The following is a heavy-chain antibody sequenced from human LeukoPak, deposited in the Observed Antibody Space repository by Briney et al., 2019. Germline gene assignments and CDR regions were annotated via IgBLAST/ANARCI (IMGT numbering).Heavy chain of an antibody. J-gene: IGHJ4*02. CDR2: ISDSGST. CDR3: ARGYYDSGEYYFDY. CDR1: GGSLSTHH. V-gene: IGHV4-59*11. D-gene: IGHD3-22*01. Sequence: SETLSLTCVVSGGSLSTHHWSWIRQSPGRGLEWIGYISDSGSTNYNPSLKSRVTISVDTSKNQFSLMLSSVTAADTAVYYCARGYYDSGEYYFDYWGQGTLVTVSS.